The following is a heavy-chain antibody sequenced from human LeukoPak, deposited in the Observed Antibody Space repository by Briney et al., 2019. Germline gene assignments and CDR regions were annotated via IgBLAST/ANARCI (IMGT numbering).Heavy chain of an antibody. J-gene: IGHJ4*02. D-gene: IGHD3-22*01. CDR1: GFTFSDYY. Sequence: GGSLRLSCAASGFTFSDYYMSWVRQAPGKGLEWVSYIGSGGRTMYYADSVTGRFTISRDNAKNSLYLQMNSLRAEDTAVYSCARIDNSGYSNFDYWGQGTLVTVSS. CDR2: IGSGGRTM. CDR3: ARIDNSGYSNFDY. V-gene: IGHV3-11*01.